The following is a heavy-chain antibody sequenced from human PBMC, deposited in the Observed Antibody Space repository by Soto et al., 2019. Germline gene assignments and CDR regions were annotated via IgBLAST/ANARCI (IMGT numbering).Heavy chain of an antibody. CDR2: MNPNSGNA. D-gene: IGHD3-16*01. CDR1: GYTFTSYD. V-gene: IGHV1-8*01. J-gene: IGHJ5*02. CDR3: ARQRLGWAFGGVNWFDP. Sequence: QVQLVQSGAEVKKPGASVKVSCKASGYTFTSYDINWVRQATGQGLEWMGWMNPNSGNAGYAQKFQGRVTMTRNTSISTAYMELSRLRSEDTAVYYCARQRLGWAFGGVNWFDPWGQGTLVTVSS.